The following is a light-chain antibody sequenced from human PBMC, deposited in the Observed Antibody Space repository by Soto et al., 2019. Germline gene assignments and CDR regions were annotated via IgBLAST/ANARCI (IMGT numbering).Light chain of an antibody. CDR1: SGHGGYA. Sequence: QLVLTQSPSASASLGASVKLTCTLTSGHGGYAIAWHQQQPEKGPRYLMKLKSDGSHSKGDGIPDRFSGSSSGAERYLTISSLQSEDEADYYCQTWGTDTVVFGGGTKLTVL. J-gene: IGLJ2*01. CDR2: LKSDGSH. CDR3: QTWGTDTVV. V-gene: IGLV4-69*01.